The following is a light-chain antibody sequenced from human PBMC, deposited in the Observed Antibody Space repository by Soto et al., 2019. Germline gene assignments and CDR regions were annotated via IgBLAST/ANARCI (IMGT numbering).Light chain of an antibody. CDR3: ASYTSSGSVV. V-gene: IGLV2-14*03. CDR2: DVS. J-gene: IGLJ2*01. Sequence: QSALTQPASVSGSPGQSITISCTGTSSDVGTYNYVSWYQQYPGNAPNLIIYDVSIRPSGASNLFSGSKSGNTASLTISGLQGEDEADYYCASYTSSGSVVFGGGTKLTVL. CDR1: SSDVGTYNY.